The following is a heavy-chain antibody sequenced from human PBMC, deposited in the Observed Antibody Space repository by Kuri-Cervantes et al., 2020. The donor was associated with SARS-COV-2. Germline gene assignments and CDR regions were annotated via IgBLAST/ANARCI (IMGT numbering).Heavy chain of an antibody. CDR1: GGSFSGYY. D-gene: IGHD3-3*01. V-gene: IGHV4-34*01. CDR3: ARGDYDFWGPYYYYGMDV. Sequence: SQTLSLTCAVYGGSFSGYYWSWIRQPPGKGLEWIGEINHSGSTNYNPSLKSRVTISVDTSKNQFSLKLSSVTAADTAVYYCARGDYDFWGPYYYYGMDVWGQGNTVNVSS. CDR2: INHSGST. J-gene: IGHJ6*02.